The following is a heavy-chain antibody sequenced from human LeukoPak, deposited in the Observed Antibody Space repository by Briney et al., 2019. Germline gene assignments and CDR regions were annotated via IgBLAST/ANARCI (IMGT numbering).Heavy chain of an antibody. J-gene: IGHJ4*02. CDR2: ISSNGAKT. CDR3: ARGRGGSYDS. CDR1: GFILSDYA. Sequence: PGGSLRLSGAASGFILSDYAIHWVRQGPGKGLEYVAAISSNGAKTFYAEPVKGRFTISRDNSDNTVDLQMDSLRVEDMGVYYCARGRGGSYDSWGQGILVTVSS. D-gene: IGHD1-26*01. V-gene: IGHV3-64*02.